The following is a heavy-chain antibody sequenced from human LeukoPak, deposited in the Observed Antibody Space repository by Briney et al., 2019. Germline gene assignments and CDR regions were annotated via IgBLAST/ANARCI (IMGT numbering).Heavy chain of an antibody. CDR2: IYYRSQWTN. CDR3: AGGYAFDV. Sequence: SQTLSLTCALAGDSVSNNNYAGSWVSQSPTDGLGLLGWIYYRSQWTNDYARSVMGRITVDPDTSKNQFSLHLRSVPPDDTAVYYCAGGYAFDVWGQGTMVTVSS. V-gene: IGHV6-1*01. J-gene: IGHJ3*01. CDR1: GDSVSNNNYA.